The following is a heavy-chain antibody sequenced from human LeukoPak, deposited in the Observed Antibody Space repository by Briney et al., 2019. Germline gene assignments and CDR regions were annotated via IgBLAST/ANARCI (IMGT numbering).Heavy chain of an antibody. J-gene: IGHJ3*02. CDR1: GGSFSGYY. Sequence: PSETLSLTCAVYGGSFSGYYWSWLRQPPGKGLEWIGEINHSGSTNYNPSLKSRVTISVDTSKNQFSLKLSSVTAADTAVYYCARTVVPLGFDIWGQGTMVTVSS. CDR3: ARTVVPLGFDI. V-gene: IGHV4-34*01. D-gene: IGHD2-2*01. CDR2: INHSGST.